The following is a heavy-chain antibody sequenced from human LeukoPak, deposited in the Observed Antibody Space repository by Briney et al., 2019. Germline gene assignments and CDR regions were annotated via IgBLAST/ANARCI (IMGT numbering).Heavy chain of an antibody. V-gene: IGHV3-7*01. CDR2: MEEHGSEI. J-gene: IGHJ4*02. CDR3: ARPRGCGTARCNNFDY. Sequence: GGSLRLSCVVSGFDFSGFSMSWVRQAPGKGLEWVAIMEEHGSEIFYVDSVKGRFIISRDNARNSLYLQMNNLRAEDTAVYYCARPRGCGTARCNNFDYWGQGTLVTVSS. CDR1: GFDFSGFS. D-gene: IGHD2-21*01.